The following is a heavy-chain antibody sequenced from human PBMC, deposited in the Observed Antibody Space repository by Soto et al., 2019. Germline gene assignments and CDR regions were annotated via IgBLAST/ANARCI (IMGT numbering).Heavy chain of an antibody. CDR1: GGSINSGGYC. D-gene: IGHD3-10*01. J-gene: IGHJ4*02. CDR3: STGILV. Sequence: QVQLQESGPGLVKPSQTLSLTCTVSGGSINSGGYCWSWIRQHPGKGLDWIGCISYGGSTSYNPTLKSRVNISVHTSKNQFSLKLTSVTAADTAVYYCSTGILVWGQGALITVSS. CDR2: ISYGGST. V-gene: IGHV4-31*03.